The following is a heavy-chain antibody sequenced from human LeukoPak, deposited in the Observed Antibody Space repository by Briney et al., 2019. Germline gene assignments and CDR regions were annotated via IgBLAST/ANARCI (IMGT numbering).Heavy chain of an antibody. CDR3: ARDFPGIGRGTFDF. Sequence: PGGSLRLSCAASGFTFSNFWMDWVRQAPGKGLEWVANIKQDGSDMYYVDSVKGRFFVSRDNARNLVYLQMNSLRVDDTAVYYCARDFPGIGRGTFDFWGQGTIIIVSS. J-gene: IGHJ3*01. CDR1: GFTFSNFW. D-gene: IGHD3-10*01. CDR2: IKQDGSDM. V-gene: IGHV3-7*03.